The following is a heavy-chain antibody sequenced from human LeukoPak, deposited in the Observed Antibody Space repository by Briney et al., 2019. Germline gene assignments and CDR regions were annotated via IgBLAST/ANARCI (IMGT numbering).Heavy chain of an antibody. V-gene: IGHV4-30-4*01. CDR3: ARYGSGSTWFDP. J-gene: IGHJ5*02. D-gene: IGHD3-10*01. CDR1: GGSISSDYYQ. Sequence: SETLSLTCTVSGGSISSDYYQWSWIRQPPGKGLEWIGYINYSGSTYYTPPLKSRVTISVDTTKNQFSLKLTSVTAADTAVYYWARYGSGSTWFDPWGQGTLVTVSS. CDR2: INYSGST.